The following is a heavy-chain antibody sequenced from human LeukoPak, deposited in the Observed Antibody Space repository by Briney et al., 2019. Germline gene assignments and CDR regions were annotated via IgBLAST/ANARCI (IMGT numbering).Heavy chain of an antibody. Sequence: PGGSLRLSCAASGFTFSNYAVSWVRQAPGKGLEWVSAISGSGDSTYYADSVKGRFTISRDNSKNTLYLQMNSLTAEDTAVYYCAKDRRDSSGWFRADDYWGQGTLVTVSS. D-gene: IGHD6-19*01. CDR2: ISGSGDST. J-gene: IGHJ4*02. V-gene: IGHV3-23*01. CDR1: GFTFSNYA. CDR3: AKDRRDSSGWFRADDY.